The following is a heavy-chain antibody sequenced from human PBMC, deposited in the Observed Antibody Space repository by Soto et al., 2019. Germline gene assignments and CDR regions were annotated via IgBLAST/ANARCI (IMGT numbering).Heavy chain of an antibody. V-gene: IGHV1-18*01. D-gene: IGHD5-18*01. CDR3: ARVEDSYGNYYYYGMDV. J-gene: IGHJ6*02. Sequence: ASAKVSCKASGYTFTSYGISWVRQAPGQGLEWMGWISAYNGNTNYAQKLQGRVTMTTDTSTSTAYMELRSLRSDDTAVYYCARVEDSYGNYYYYGMDVWGQGTTVTVSS. CDR2: ISAYNGNT. CDR1: GYTFTSYG.